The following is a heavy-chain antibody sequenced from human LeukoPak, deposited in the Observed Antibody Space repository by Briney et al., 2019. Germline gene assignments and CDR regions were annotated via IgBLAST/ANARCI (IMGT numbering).Heavy chain of an antibody. CDR2: INPNGGGT. CDR1: GYTFTGYY. D-gene: IGHD2-2*01. J-gene: IGHJ4*02. CDR3: AREACSSTSCPSHFDY. Sequence: ASVKVSCKASGYTFTGYYMHWVRQAPGQGLEWMGWINPNGGGTNYAQKFQGRVTMTRDTSISTAYMELSRLRSDDTAVYYCAREACSSTSCPSHFDYWGQGTLVTVSS. V-gene: IGHV1-2*02.